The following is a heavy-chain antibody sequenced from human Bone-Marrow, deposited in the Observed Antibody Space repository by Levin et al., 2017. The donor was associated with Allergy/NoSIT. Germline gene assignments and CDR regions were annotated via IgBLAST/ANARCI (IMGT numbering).Heavy chain of an antibody. D-gene: IGHD7-27*01. Sequence: SETLSLTCAVYGGSFSDYSWSWIRQPPGKGLEWIGEINHGGGTNYNPSLKSRVTISVDTSKNQFSLKLSSVTAADTAVYYCASRSEGLTADYWGQGTLVTVSS. J-gene: IGHJ4*02. CDR2: INHGGGT. V-gene: IGHV4-34*01. CDR1: GGSFSDYS. CDR3: ASRSEGLTADY.